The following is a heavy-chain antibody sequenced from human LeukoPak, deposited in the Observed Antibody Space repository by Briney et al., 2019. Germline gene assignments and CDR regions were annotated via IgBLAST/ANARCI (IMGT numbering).Heavy chain of an antibody. Sequence: GGSLRLSCAASGFTFSSYSMNWVRQAPGKGLEWVSSISSSSSYIYYADSVKGRFTTSRDNAKNSLYLQMNSLRAEDTAVYYCARESRDSSGYYRGAFDIWGQGTMVTVSS. CDR1: GFTFSSYS. CDR3: ARESRDSSGYYRGAFDI. V-gene: IGHV3-21*01. D-gene: IGHD3-22*01. CDR2: ISSSSSYI. J-gene: IGHJ3*02.